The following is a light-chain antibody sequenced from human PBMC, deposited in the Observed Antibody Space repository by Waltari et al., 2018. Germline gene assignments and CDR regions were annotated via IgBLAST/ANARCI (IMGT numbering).Light chain of an antibody. CDR3: QQLNSRA. J-gene: IGKJ1*01. Sequence: DMQLTQSPSFLSASVGDRVTITCRASQGISGYLAWYQQKPGKAPKLLIYGTSTLQSGVPSRFSGSASGTEFTLTINSLQPEDFATYYCQQLNSRAFGQGTKVE. V-gene: IGKV1-9*01. CDR1: QGISGY. CDR2: GTS.